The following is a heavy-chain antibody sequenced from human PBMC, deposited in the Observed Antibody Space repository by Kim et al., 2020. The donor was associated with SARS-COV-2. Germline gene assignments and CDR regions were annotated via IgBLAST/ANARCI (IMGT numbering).Heavy chain of an antibody. D-gene: IGHD5-18*01. CDR1: GFTFSNAW. Sequence: GGSLRLSCAASGFTFSNAWMSWVRQAPGKGLEWVGRIKSKTDGGTTDYAAPVKGRFTISRDDSKNTLYLQMNSLKTEDTAVYYCTTDPGPVRYSYGPESDYWGQGTLVTVSS. CDR3: TTDPGPVRYSYGPESDY. J-gene: IGHJ4*02. CDR2: IKSKTDGGTT. V-gene: IGHV3-15*01.